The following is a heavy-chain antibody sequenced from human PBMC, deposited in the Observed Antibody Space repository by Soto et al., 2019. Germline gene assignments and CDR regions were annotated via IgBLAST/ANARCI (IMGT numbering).Heavy chain of an antibody. Sequence: EVQLVESGGGLVKPGGSLRVSCEASGFTFSAYTMTWVRQAPGMGLEWVSSISSSGGVIYYTDSVKGRFTISRDDAKNSLYLQMSILRAEETAVYYCAREAIIRSTGTYYYYGMDVWGHGKTVTVSS. CDR3: AREAIIRSTGTYYYYGMDV. D-gene: IGHD1-7*01. V-gene: IGHV3-21*01. J-gene: IGHJ6*02. CDR1: GFTFSAYT. CDR2: ISSSGGVI.